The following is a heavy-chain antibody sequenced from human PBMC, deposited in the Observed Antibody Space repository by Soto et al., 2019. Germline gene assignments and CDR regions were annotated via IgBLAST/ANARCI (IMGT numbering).Heavy chain of an antibody. D-gene: IGHD3-3*01. Sequence: QVQLQQWGAGLLKPSETLSLTCAVYGGSFSGYYWSWIRQPPGKGLDWIGEINHRGSTHYNPSLKSRVTISVDTSKNQFSLKLSSVTAADSAVYYCARGQLGVVIMDYWGHGTLVTVSS. CDR1: GGSFSGYY. V-gene: IGHV4-34*01. CDR2: INHRGST. J-gene: IGHJ4*01. CDR3: ARGQLGVVIMDY.